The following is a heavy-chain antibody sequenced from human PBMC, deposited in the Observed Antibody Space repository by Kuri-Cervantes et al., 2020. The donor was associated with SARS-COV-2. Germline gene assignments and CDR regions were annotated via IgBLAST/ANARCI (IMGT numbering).Heavy chain of an antibody. CDR3: ARVSGLYIAVAGATYNWFDP. V-gene: IGHV3-23*01. CDR1: GFTFSSYA. D-gene: IGHD6-19*01. Sequence: GESLKISCAASGFTFSSYAMSWVRQAPGKGLEWVSAISGSGGSTYYADSVKGRFTISRDNSKNTLYLQMNSLRAEDTAVYYCARVSGLYIAVAGATYNWFDPWGQGTPVTVSS. J-gene: IGHJ5*02. CDR2: ISGSGGST.